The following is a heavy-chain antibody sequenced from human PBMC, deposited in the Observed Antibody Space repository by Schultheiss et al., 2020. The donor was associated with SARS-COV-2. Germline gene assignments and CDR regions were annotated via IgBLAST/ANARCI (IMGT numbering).Heavy chain of an antibody. D-gene: IGHD3-22*01. V-gene: IGHV3-23*01. CDR1: GFTFSSYA. CDR3: AKGRTTMIVVAPFDY. Sequence: GGSLRLSCAASGFTFSSYAMSWVRQAPGKGLEWVSVISGSGGSTYYADSVKGRFTISRDNSKNTLYLQMNSLRAEDTAVYYCAKGRTTMIVVAPFDYWGQGTLVTVSS. CDR2: ISGSGGST. J-gene: IGHJ4*02.